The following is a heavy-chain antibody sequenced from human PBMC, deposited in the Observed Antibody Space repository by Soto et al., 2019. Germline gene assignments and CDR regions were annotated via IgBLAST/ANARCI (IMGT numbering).Heavy chain of an antibody. V-gene: IGHV3-23*01. J-gene: IGHJ4*02. CDR3: AKDLRIMTAVTTFDY. CDR1: GFTFSSYA. CDR2: ISSSGGSP. D-gene: IGHD4-17*01. Sequence: EVQLLESGGGLVQPGGSMRLSCAASGFTFSSYAMSWVHQAPGKGLEWVSSISSSGGSPDYADSVKGRFTISRDNSKNTLYLQLNSLRAEDTAVYYCAKDLRIMTAVTTFDYWGQGTLVTVSS.